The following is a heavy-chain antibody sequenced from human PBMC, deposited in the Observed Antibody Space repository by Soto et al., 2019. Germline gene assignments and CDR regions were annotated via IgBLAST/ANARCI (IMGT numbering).Heavy chain of an antibody. Sequence: EVQLVESGGGLVQPGGSLRLSCAASGFTFSGYYMTWVRQSPGRGLEWVGNIKQDGSEKYYVDSLKGRFSISRDKAKKSLYLQMNSLRVEDTAVYYCARGRSDDYFDYWGQGTLVTVSS. V-gene: IGHV3-7*01. CDR1: GFTFSGYY. CDR2: IKQDGSEK. CDR3: ARGRSDDYFDY. D-gene: IGHD2-15*01. J-gene: IGHJ4*02.